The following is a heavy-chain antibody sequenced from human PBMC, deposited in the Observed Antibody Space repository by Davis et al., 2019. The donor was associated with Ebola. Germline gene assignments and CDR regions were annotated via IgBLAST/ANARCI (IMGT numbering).Heavy chain of an antibody. CDR1: VITFSSYA. CDR3: VRQWFGESL. CDR2: ISSSSSYI. D-gene: IGHD3-10*01. Sequence: GESLKISCTDSVITFSSYAMTWVRQAPGKGLEWVSSISSSSSYIYYADSVKGRFTISRDNAKNSLYLQMNSLRDEDTAVYYCVRQWFGESLWGQGTLVTVSS. J-gene: IGHJ4*02. V-gene: IGHV3-21*01.